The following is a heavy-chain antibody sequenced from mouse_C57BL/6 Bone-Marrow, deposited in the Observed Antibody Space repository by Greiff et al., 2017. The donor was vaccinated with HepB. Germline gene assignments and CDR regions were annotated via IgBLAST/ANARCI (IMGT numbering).Heavy chain of an antibody. Sequence: DVKLVESGGGLVQPGGSLKLSCAASGFTFSDYYMYWVRQTPEKRLEWVAYISTGGGSTYYPDTVKGRFTISRDNAKNTLYLQMSRLKSEDTAMYYCARQVVDYDEGYAMDYWGQGTSVTVSS. D-gene: IGHD2-4*01. J-gene: IGHJ4*01. CDR3: ARQVVDYDEGYAMDY. CDR1: GFTFSDYY. V-gene: IGHV5-12*01. CDR2: ISTGGGST.